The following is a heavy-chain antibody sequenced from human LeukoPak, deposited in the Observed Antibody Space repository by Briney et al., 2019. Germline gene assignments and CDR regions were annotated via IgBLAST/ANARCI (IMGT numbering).Heavy chain of an antibody. CDR3: AREYVADSSLLFDY. CDR1: GFTFSSYA. V-gene: IGHV3-23*01. Sequence: PGGSLRLSCAASGFTFSSYAMNWVRQAPGKGLEWVSGISGSGVSPYYADSVKGRFTMSRDNSKNTLYLQMNSLRAEDTAVYHCAREYVADSSLLFDYWGQGSLVTVSS. CDR2: ISGSGVSP. D-gene: IGHD6-13*01. J-gene: IGHJ4*02.